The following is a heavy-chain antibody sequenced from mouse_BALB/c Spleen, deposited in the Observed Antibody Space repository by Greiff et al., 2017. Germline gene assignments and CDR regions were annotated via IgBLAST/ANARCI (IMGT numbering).Heavy chain of an antibody. J-gene: IGHJ2*01. CDR1: GFSLTSYG. Sequence: QVQLQQSGPGLVQPSQSLSITCAVSGFSLTSYGVHWVRQSPGKGLEWLGVIWSGGSTDYTAAFISRLSSSKDNSKSQVFFKMNSLQDNDTAIYYWARNYYYGSSPDYWGQGTTLTVSS. D-gene: IGHD1-1*01. CDR3: ARNYYYGSSPDY. CDR2: IWSGGST. V-gene: IGHV2-2*02.